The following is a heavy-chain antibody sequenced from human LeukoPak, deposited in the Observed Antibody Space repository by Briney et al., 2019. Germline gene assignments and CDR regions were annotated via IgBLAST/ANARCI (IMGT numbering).Heavy chain of an antibody. CDR2: VYHSGST. D-gene: IGHD2-15*01. V-gene: IGHV4-59*08. J-gene: IGHJ3*01. CDR1: GGSISSYY. CDR3: SRPDYLLYCSGGSCQSRLDAFDL. Sequence: SETLSLTCTVSGGSISSYYWSWIRQPPGKGLEWIGWVYHSGSTNYNPPLKSRVTISVDTSKNQFSLELSSVTAADTAVYYCSRPDYLLYCSGGSCQSRLDAFDLWGQGTIVTVSS.